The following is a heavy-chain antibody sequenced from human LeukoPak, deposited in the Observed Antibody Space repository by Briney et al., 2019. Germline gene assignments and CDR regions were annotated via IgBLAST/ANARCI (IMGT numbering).Heavy chain of an antibody. CDR2: INHSGST. Sequence: SETLSLTCAVYGGSFSGYYWCWIRQPPGKGLEWIGEINHSGSTNYNPSLKSRVTISVDTSKNQFSLKLSSVTAADTAVYYCARGRYYDFWSGYILDYWGQGTLVTVSS. D-gene: IGHD3-3*01. CDR1: GGSFSGYY. V-gene: IGHV4-34*01. CDR3: ARGRYYDFWSGYILDY. J-gene: IGHJ4*02.